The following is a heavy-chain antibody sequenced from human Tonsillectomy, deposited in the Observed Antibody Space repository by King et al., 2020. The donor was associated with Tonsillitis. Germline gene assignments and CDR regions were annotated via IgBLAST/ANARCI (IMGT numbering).Heavy chain of an antibody. CDR1: GGSFSGYY. J-gene: IGHJ4*02. Sequence: QVQLQQWGAGLLKPSETLSLPCAVYGGSFSGYYWSWIRQPPGKGLEWIGEINHSGSTNYNPSLKSRVTISVDTSKNQFSLKLSSVTAADTAVYYCARGGGRAARPYYFDYWGQGTLVTVSS. D-gene: IGHD6-6*01. CDR2: INHSGST. V-gene: IGHV4-34*01. CDR3: ARGGGRAARPYYFDY.